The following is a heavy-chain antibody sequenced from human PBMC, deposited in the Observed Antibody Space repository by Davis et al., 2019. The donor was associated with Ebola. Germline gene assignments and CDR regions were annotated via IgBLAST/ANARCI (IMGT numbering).Heavy chain of an antibody. D-gene: IGHD2-8*02. Sequence: SVKVSCKAYGGRGRSYAISWVRQAPGQGLEWMGGIIPIFGTANYAQKFQGRVTITADESTSTAYMELSSLRSEDTAVYYCAREGYCTGGVCRDNWFDPCGQGTLLPLSS. V-gene: IGHV1-69*13. J-gene: IGHJ5*02. CDR3: AREGYCTGGVCRDNWFDP. CDR1: GGRGRSYA. CDR2: IIPIFGTA.